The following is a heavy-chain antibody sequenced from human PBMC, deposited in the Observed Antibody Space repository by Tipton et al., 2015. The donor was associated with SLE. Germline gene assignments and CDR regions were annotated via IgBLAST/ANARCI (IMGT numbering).Heavy chain of an antibody. J-gene: IGHJ4*02. Sequence: SLRLSCTASGFSFSSMAMHWVRQAPGKGLEWVAVLWNDGSDKFYADSVKGRFTISRDNSMNTRFLHMNSLRPADTALYYCAKDGWSGYVGLLDSGGEGPLVAVSS. CDR2: LWNDGSDK. V-gene: IGHV3-30*18. D-gene: IGHD3-3*01. CDR3: AKDGWSGYVGLLDS. CDR1: GFSFSSMA.